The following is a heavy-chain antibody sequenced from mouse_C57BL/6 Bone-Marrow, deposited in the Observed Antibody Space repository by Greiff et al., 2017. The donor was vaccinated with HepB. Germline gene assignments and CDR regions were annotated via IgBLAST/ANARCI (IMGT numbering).Heavy chain of an antibody. V-gene: IGHV1-81*01. Sequence: VQLQQSGAELARPGASVKLSCKASGYTFTSYGISWEKQRTGQGLEWIGEIYPRSGNTYYNEKFKGKATLTADKSSSTAYMELRSLTSEDSAVYFCAKNYVGWFAYWGQGTLVTVSA. CDR2: IYPRSGNT. CDR1: GYTFTSYG. D-gene: IGHD1-1*01. J-gene: IGHJ3*01. CDR3: AKNYVGWFAY.